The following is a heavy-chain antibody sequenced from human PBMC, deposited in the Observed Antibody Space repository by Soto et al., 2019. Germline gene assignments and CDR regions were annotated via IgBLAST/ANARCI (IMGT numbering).Heavy chain of an antibody. CDR3: ARILRDYYDSSGYYYYYYGMDV. J-gene: IGHJ6*02. CDR1: GLSLSTSGMC. CDR2: IDWDDDK. D-gene: IGHD3-22*01. V-gene: IGHV2-70*01. Sequence: SGPTLVNPTQTLTLTCTFSGLSLSTSGMCVSWIRQPPGKALEWLALIDWDDDKYYSTSLKTRLTISKDTSKNQVVLTMTNMDPVDTATYYCARILRDYYDSSGYYYYYYGMDVWGQGTTVTVSS.